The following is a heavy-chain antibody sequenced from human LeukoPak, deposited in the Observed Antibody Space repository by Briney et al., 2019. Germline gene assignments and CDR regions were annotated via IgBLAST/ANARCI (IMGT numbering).Heavy chain of an antibody. Sequence: SETLSLTCTVSGGSMRSYYWSWIRQPPGKGLEWIGYIYYSGSTNYNPSLKSRVTISVDTSKNQFSLKLSSVTAADTAVYYCARLTSMITWGQGTLVTVSS. V-gene: IGHV4-59*08. CDR2: IYYSGST. CDR3: ARLTSMIT. CDR1: GGSMRSYY. J-gene: IGHJ4*02. D-gene: IGHD3-16*01.